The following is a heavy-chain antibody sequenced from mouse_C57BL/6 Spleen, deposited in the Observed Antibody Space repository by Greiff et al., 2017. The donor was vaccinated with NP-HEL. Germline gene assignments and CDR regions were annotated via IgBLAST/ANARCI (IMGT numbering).Heavy chain of an antibody. Sequence: QVQLQQSGAELVRPGASVTLSCKASGYTFTDYEMHWVKQTPVHGLEWIGDIDPETGGTAYNQKFKGKATLTADKSSSTAYMELRSLTSEDSAVYYGTSSGDCDVSGPLADWGKGTLVTVSA. CDR3: TSSGDCDVSGPLAD. CDR1: GYTFTDYE. J-gene: IGHJ3*01. CDR2: IDPETGGT. D-gene: IGHD1-3*01. V-gene: IGHV1-15*01.